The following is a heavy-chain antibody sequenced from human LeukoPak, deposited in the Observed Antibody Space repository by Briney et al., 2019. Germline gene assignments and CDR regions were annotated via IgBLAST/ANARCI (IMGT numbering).Heavy chain of an antibody. CDR3: VKARQGQYFDL. CDR2: LSGGGGDT. CDR1: GFTFSTYV. J-gene: IGHJ2*01. Sequence: PGGSLRLSCAASGFTFSTYVMSWVRQAPGRGLQWVSGLSGGGGDTYYTDSVKGRFTVSRDNSKNMLYLQMNSLRVADTAVYYCVKARQGQYFDLWGRGTLVAVSS. V-gene: IGHV3-23*01.